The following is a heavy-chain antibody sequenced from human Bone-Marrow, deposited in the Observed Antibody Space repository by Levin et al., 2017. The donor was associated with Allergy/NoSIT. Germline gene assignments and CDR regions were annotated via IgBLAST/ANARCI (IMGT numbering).Heavy chain of an antibody. J-gene: IGHJ5*01. D-gene: IGHD3-16*01. CDR2: INPSGGRT. CDR1: GYTFTRYW. Sequence: GESLKISCKASGYTFTRYWLHWVRQAPGQGPEWMGIINPSGGRTSYARKFQGRVTMTRDTSTRTVYVDLNTLTSEDTAVYYCARDSGGERPTFWFDSWGQGTLVTVSS. V-gene: IGHV1-46*01. CDR3: ARDSGGERPTFWFDS.